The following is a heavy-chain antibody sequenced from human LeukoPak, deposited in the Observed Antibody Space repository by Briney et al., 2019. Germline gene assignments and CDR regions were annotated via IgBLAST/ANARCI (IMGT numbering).Heavy chain of an antibody. CDR2: IYYSGST. V-gene: IGHV4-39*01. J-gene: IGHJ4*02. CDR3: ARRTYYDPFDY. D-gene: IGHD3-3*01. CDR1: GGSISSSRYY. Sequence: ASETLSLTCTVSGGSISSSRYYWGWIRQPPGKGLEWIGSIYYSGSTYYNPSLKSRVTISVDTSKNQFSLKLSSVTAADTAVYYCARRTYYDPFDYWGQGTLVTVSS.